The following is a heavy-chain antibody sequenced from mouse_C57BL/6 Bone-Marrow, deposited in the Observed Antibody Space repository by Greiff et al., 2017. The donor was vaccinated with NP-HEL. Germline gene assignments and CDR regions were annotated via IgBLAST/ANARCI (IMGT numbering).Heavy chain of an antibody. J-gene: IGHJ3*01. V-gene: IGHV1-42*01. CDR3: ARSSIPAWFAY. Sequence: VHVKQSGPELVKPGASVKISCKASGYSFTGYYMNWVKQSPEKSLEWIGEINPSTGGTTYNQKFKAKATLTVDKSSSTAYMQLKSLTSEDSAVYYCARSSIPAWFAYWGQGTLVTVSA. CDR1: GYSFTGYY. D-gene: IGHD1-3*01. CDR2: INPSTGGT.